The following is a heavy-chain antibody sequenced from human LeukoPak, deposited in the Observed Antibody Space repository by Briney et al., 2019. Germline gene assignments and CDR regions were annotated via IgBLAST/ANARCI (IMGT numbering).Heavy chain of an antibody. CDR3: ARVSVDIWYESDY. Sequence: ASVKVSCKASGCTFTNSGISWVRQAPGQGLEWMGWISGYNGNTNYAQKFQGRVTMTTDTSTTTAYMELRSLRSDDTAVYYCARVSVDIWYESDYWGQGTLVTVSS. J-gene: IGHJ4*02. V-gene: IGHV1-18*01. CDR2: ISGYNGNT. CDR1: GCTFTNSG. D-gene: IGHD6-13*01.